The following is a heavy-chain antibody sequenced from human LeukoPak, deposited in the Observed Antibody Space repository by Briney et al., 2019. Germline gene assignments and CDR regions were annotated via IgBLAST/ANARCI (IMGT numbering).Heavy chain of an antibody. J-gene: IGHJ4*02. CDR3: ARDGLPVALDK. D-gene: IGHD2-2*01. CDR2: VNPDMSEK. CDR1: EFSVGSNY. Sequence: PGGSLRLSCAASEFSVGSNYMTWVRQAPGKGLEWIANVNPDMSEKNYVESVKGRFTISRDKVKNSLYLQMNSLRGDDTAVYYCARDGLPVALDKWGQGTLVTVSS. V-gene: IGHV3-7*01.